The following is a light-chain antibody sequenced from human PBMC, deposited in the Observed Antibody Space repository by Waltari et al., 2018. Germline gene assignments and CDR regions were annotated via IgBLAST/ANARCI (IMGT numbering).Light chain of an antibody. CDR1: RIRRYY. J-gene: IGLJ2*01. CDR2: GKN. CDR3: NSRDSSGLVV. V-gene: IGLV3-19*01. Sequence: SSELTQDPAVSVALGQTVRITCQGDRIRRYYGSWYQQKPGQAPVLVLYGKNNRPPGIPNRFSGSSSGDTASLTITGAQAEDEAAYYCNSRDSSGLVVFGGGTKLTVL.